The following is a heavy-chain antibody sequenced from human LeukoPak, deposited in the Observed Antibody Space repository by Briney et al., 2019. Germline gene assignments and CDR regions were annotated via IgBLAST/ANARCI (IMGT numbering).Heavy chain of an antibody. CDR3: ARGRWLQIPFDY. J-gene: IGHJ4*02. CDR1: GGSISSSSYY. CDR2: IYYSGST. Sequence: PSETLSLTCTVSGGSISSSSYYWGWIRQPPGKGLEWIGSIYYSGSTYYNPSLKSRVTISVDTSKNQFSLKLSSVTAADTAVYYCARGRWLQIPFDYWGQGTLVTVSS. V-gene: IGHV4-39*07. D-gene: IGHD5-24*01.